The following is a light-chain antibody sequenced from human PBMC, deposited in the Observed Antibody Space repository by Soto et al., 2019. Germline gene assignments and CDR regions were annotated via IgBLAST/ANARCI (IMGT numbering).Light chain of an antibody. CDR1: QSVSSSY. CDR3: QQYGSSPRT. V-gene: IGKV3-20*01. Sequence: EIVLTQCPGTLSLSPGERATLSCRASQSVSSSYLAWYQQKPGQAPRPLIYGASSRATGIPDRFSGSGSGTDFTLTISRLEPEDFAVYYCQQYGSSPRTFGQGTKVEIK. J-gene: IGKJ1*01. CDR2: GAS.